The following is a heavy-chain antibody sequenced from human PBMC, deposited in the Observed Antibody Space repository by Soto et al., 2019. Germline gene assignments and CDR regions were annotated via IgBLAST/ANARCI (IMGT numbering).Heavy chain of an antibody. CDR1: GGSISSYY. CDR2: IYYSGST. Sequence: ASETLSLTCTVSGGSISSYYWSWIRQPPGKGLEWIGYIYYSGSTNYNPSLKSRVTISVDTSKNQFSLKLSSVTAADTAVYYWARYDNSGSHGFDSPGQGTMVTVSS. V-gene: IGHV4-59*12. D-gene: IGHD3-22*01. CDR3: ARYDNSGSHGFDS. J-gene: IGHJ3*02.